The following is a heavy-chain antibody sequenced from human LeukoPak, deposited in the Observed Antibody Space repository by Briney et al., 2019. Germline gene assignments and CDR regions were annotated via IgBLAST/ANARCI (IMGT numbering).Heavy chain of an antibody. J-gene: IGHJ4*02. CDR3: ARDRAGRRNPRITVLLEREGDY. CDR1: GGSISSSSYY. D-gene: IGHD3-10*01. V-gene: IGHV4-39*07. Sequence: SETLSLTCTVSGGSISSSSYYWGWIRQPPGKGLEWIGSIYYSGSTYYNPSLKSRVTISVDTSKNQFSLKLSSVTAADTAVYYCARDRAGRRNPRITVLLEREGDYWGQGTLVTVSS. CDR2: IYYSGST.